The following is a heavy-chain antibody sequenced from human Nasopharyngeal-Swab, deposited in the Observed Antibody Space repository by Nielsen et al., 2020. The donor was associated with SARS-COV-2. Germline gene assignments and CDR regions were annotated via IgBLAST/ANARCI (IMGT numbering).Heavy chain of an antibody. J-gene: IGHJ3*02. V-gene: IGHV4-39*07. CDR3: ARDRYSGAFDI. D-gene: IGHD5-12*01. CDR2: IYYSGCT. Sequence: WIRQPPGKGLEWIGSIYYSGCTYYNPSLKSRVTISVDTSKNQFSLKLSSVTAADTAVYYCARDRYSGAFDIWGQGTMVTVSS.